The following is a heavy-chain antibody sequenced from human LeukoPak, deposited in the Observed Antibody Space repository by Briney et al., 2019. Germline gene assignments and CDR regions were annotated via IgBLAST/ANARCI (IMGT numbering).Heavy chain of an antibody. CDR3: AIGPPDYYYGMDV. Sequence: SETLSLTCTVSGRSISSYYWTWIRQPPGQGLEWIGYMYYSGNTNYNPSLKNRVTISVDTSKNQFSMKLSSVTAADTAVYYCAIGPPDYYYGMDVWGQGTTVTVS. CDR1: GRSISSYY. D-gene: IGHD1-14*01. CDR2: MYYSGNT. J-gene: IGHJ6*02. V-gene: IGHV4-59*01.